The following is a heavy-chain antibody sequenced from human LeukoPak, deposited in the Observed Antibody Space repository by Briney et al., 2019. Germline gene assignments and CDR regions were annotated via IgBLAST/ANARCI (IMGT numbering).Heavy chain of an antibody. D-gene: IGHD1/OR15-1a*01. CDR2: ISHDGSTI. J-gene: IGHJ6*02. CDR3: AREGVMPVAPVKIGTSDRPLYEYYALDV. CDR1: GFTFDSYG. V-gene: IGHV3-30*03. Sequence: GGSLRLSCAASGFTFDSYGMHWVRQAPGKGLEWVAVISHDGSTIYYADSVEGRFTISRDNSDNTLFLQMNSLRAEDTALYYCAREGVMPVAPVKIGTSDRPLYEYYALDVWGQGTTVTVSS.